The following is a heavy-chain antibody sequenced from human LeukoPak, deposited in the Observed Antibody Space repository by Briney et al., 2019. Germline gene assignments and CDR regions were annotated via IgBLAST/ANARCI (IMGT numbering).Heavy chain of an antibody. CDR2: IYYSGSS. V-gene: IGHV4-59*01. D-gene: IGHD6-19*01. J-gene: IGHJ6*02. CDR1: GGSINGYS. CDR3: AREAVAGIYYYGTDV. Sequence: SETLSLTCTVSGGSINGYSWSWIRQPPGNGLEWIGNIYYSGSSKYNPSLRSRVTISVDTSKNQFSLKLNSVTTADTAVYYCAREAVAGIYYYGTDVWGQGTTVTVSS.